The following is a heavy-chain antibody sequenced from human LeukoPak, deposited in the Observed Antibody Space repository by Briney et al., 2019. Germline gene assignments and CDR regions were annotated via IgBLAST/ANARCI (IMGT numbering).Heavy chain of an antibody. Sequence: SETLSLTCTVSGGSISSSSYYWGWIRQPPGKGLEWIGSIYYSGSTYYNPSLKSRVTISVDTSKNQFSLKLSSVTAADTAVYYCARQGSSGWYYWFDPWGQGTLVTVSS. J-gene: IGHJ5*02. CDR3: ARQGSSGWYYWFDP. V-gene: IGHV4-39*01. D-gene: IGHD6-19*01. CDR1: GGSISSSSYY. CDR2: IYYSGST.